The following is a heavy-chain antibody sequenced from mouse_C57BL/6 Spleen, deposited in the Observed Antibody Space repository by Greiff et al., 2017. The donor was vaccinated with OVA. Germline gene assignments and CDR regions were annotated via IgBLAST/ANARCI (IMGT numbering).Heavy chain of an antibody. CDR3: AREGGPLDY. Sequence: EVKVEESGPGLVKPSQSLSLTCSVTGYSITSGYYWNWIRQFPGNKLEWMGYISYDGSNNYNPSLKNRISITRDTSKNQFFLKLNSVTTEDTATYYCAREGGPLDYWGQGTTLTVSS. CDR1: GYSITSGYY. J-gene: IGHJ2*01. D-gene: IGHD1-1*02. V-gene: IGHV3-6*01. CDR2: ISYDGSN.